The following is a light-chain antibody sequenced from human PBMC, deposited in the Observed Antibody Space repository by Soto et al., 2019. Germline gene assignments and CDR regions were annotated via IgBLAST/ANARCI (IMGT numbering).Light chain of an antibody. CDR2: GAS. CDR3: QQHGGSPPIT. J-gene: IGKJ5*01. V-gene: IGKV3-20*01. Sequence: EVVLTQSPAILSLSPGERATLSCRGSQSVSSTLAWYQQKPGQAPRRLIYGASTRATDVPDRFTGSGSGTDFTLTISRLEPEDFAVYYCQQHGGSPPITFGQGTRLEIK. CDR1: QSVSST.